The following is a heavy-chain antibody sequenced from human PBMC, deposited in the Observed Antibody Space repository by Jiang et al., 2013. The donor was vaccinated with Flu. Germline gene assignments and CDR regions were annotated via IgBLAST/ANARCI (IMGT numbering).Heavy chain of an antibody. V-gene: IGHV4-59*01. CDR1: GGSITTYY. J-gene: IGHJ4*02. D-gene: IGHD2-8*01. Sequence: GPGLVKPSETLSLTCTVSGGSITTYYWSWIRQPPGKGLEWIGWIHYSGKTKSSPSLNSRVTVSMDTSKNQFFLTLTSVTAADTALYYCARYYCPNDLCSHFDYWGQGTQVTVSS. CDR3: ARYYCPNDLCSHFDY. CDR2: IHYSGKT.